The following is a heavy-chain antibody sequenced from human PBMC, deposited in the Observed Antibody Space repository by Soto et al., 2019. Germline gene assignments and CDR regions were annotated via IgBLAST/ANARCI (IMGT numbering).Heavy chain of an antibody. CDR1: GYTFTSYA. CDR3: ARVYSSRWYGPGDYYGMDV. J-gene: IGHJ6*02. CDR2: INAGNGNT. D-gene: IGHD6-13*01. V-gene: IGHV1-3*05. Sequence: QVQLVQSGAEEKKPGASVKVSCKASGYTFTSYAMHWVRQAPGQRLEWMGWINAGNGNTKYSQKFQGRVTITRDTSASTAYMELSSLRSEDTAVYYCARVYSSRWYGPGDYYGMDVWGQGTTVTVSS.